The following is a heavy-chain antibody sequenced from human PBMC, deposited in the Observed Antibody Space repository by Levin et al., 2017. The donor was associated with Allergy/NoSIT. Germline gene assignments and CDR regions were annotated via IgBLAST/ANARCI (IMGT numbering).Heavy chain of an antibody. CDR1: GGSISSNFYY. D-gene: IGHD4-11*01. CDR3: ARNSNPPNWFDP. V-gene: IGHV4-39*02. J-gene: IGHJ5*02. Sequence: SETLYLTCTVSGGSISSNFYYWAWIRQPPGKGLEWIGSIHHSGSTYYNPSLKSRLTISMDTSKNHFSLKLSSVTAADTAMYYCARNSNPPNWFDPWGQGTLVTVSS. CDR2: IHHSGST.